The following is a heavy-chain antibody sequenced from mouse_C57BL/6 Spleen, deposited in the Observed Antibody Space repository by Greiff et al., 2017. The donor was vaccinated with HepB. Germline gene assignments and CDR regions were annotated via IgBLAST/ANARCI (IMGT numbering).Heavy chain of an antibody. CDR1: GFNIKDDY. D-gene: IGHD2-2*01. J-gene: IGHJ4*01. CDR2: IDPENGDT. Sequence: EVQLQQSGAELVRPGASVKLSCTASGFNIKDDYMHWVKQRPEQGLEWIGWIDPENGDTEYASKFQGKATITADTSSNTAYLQLSSLTSEDTAVYYCTTGTMVTTGAMDYWGQRTSVTVSS. CDR3: TTGTMVTTGAMDY. V-gene: IGHV14-4*01.